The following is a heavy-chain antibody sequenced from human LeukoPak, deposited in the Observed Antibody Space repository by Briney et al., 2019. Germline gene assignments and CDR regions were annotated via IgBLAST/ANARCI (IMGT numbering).Heavy chain of an antibody. CDR1: GFTLISYA. Sequence: PGRSLRLSCAASGFTLISYAMHWVRQALGKGLEWVAVISFDGSNQYYTDSVKGRFTISRDNSKNTVDLQMNSVRVEDTALYYCARGPYSSSWYDFWGQGTLVTVSS. CDR2: ISFDGSNQ. V-gene: IGHV3-30*04. J-gene: IGHJ4*02. D-gene: IGHD6-13*01. CDR3: ARGPYSSSWYDF.